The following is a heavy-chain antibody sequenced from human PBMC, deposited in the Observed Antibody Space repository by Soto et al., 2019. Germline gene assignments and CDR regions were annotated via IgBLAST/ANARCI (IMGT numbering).Heavy chain of an antibody. D-gene: IGHD5-18*01. Sequence: GGSLRLCCAASGFTFSSYAMSWVRQAPGKGLEWVSAISGSGGSTYYAHSVKGRFTISRDNSKITLYLQMNSLRAEDTAVYYCARALKGYTYYYYGMDVWGQGTTVTVSS. CDR3: ARALKGYTYYYYGMDV. CDR1: GFTFSSYA. V-gene: IGHV3-23*01. CDR2: ISGSGGST. J-gene: IGHJ6*02.